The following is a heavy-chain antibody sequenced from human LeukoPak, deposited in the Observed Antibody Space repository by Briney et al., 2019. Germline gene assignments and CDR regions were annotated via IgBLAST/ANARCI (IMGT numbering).Heavy chain of an antibody. D-gene: IGHD4-23*01. V-gene: IGHV3-23*01. CDR3: AKVPLHIYGGWYFDL. CDR2: ISGSGGST. J-gene: IGHJ2*01. CDR1: GFTFSSYA. Sequence: EGSLRLSCAASGFTFSSYAMSWVRQAPGKGLEWVSAISGSGGSTYYADSVKGRFTISRDNSKNTLYLQMNSLRAEDTAVYYCAKVPLHIYGGWYFDLWGRGTLVTVSS.